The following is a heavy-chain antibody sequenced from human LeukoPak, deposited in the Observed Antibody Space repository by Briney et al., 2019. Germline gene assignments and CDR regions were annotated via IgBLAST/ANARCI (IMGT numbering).Heavy chain of an antibody. J-gene: IGHJ4*02. CDR2: ISGSGGST. CDR3: AKGYSSRWYLPFDY. V-gene: IGHV3-23*01. Sequence: GRSLRLSCAASGFIFSSYAMSWVRQAPGKGLEWVSVISGSGGSTSYADSVKGRFTISRDNSKNTLYLQLNTLRAEDTAVYYCAKGYSSRWYLPFDYWGQGTLVTVSS. CDR1: GFIFSSYA. D-gene: IGHD6-13*01.